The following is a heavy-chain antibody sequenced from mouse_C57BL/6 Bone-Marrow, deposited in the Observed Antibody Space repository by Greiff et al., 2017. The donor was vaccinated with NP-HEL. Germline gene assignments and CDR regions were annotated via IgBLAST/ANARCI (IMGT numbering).Heavy chain of an antibody. CDR3: ARSRAQAHY. V-gene: IGHV1-64*01. CDR2: IHPNSGST. CDR1: GYTFTSYW. J-gene: IGHJ2*01. D-gene: IGHD3-2*02. Sequence: VQLQQPGAELVKPGASVKLSCKASGYTFTSYWMHWVKQRPGQGLEWIGMIHPNSGSTNYNEKFKSKATLTVDKSSSTAYMQLSSLASEHSAVYYCARSRAQAHYWGQGTTLTVSS.